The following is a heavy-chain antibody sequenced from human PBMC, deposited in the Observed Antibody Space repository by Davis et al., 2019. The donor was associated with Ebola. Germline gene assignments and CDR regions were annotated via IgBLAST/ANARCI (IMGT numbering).Heavy chain of an antibody. CDR2: INPNSGGT. D-gene: IGHD2-15*01. CDR1: GYTFTGYY. CDR3: ARGGVVVVAATATFDY. J-gene: IGHJ4*02. V-gene: IGHV1-2*04. Sequence: ASVKVSCKASGYTFTGYYMHWVRQAPGQGLEWMGWINPNSGGTNYAQKFQGWVTMTRDTSISTAYMELSRLRSDDTAVYYCARGGVVVVAATATFDYWGQGTLVTVSS.